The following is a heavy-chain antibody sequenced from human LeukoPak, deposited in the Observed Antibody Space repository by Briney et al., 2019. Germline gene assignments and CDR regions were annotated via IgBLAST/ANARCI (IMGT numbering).Heavy chain of an antibody. CDR1: GGSSSSYY. Sequence: SETLSLTCTVSGGSSSSYYCNWIRQPAGKGLEWIGRISTSGSTNYNPSLKSRVTMSVDTSKNQFSLKLSSVTAADTAVYYCARAGYDFWSGFTGYYYYYYMDVWGKGTTVTVSS. V-gene: IGHV4-4*07. CDR3: ARAGYDFWSGFTGYYYYYYMDV. D-gene: IGHD3-3*01. J-gene: IGHJ6*03. CDR2: ISTSGST.